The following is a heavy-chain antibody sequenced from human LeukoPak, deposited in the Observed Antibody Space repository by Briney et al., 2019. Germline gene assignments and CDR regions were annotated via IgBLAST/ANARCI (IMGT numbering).Heavy chain of an antibody. V-gene: IGHV4-39*01. J-gene: IGHJ4*02. D-gene: IGHD3-10*01. CDR1: GGSINSSSYY. CDR2: IYHSGYT. Sequence: SETLSLTCTVSGGSINSSSYYWGWIRQPPGKALEWIGSIYHSGYTYYNPSLKSRVTISVDTSKNQFSLKLSSVTAADTAVYYCARSSMFRGVTVDYWGQGTLVTVSS. CDR3: ARSSMFRGVTVDY.